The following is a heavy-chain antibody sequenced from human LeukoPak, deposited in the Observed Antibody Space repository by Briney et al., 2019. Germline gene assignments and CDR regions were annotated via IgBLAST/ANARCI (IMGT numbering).Heavy chain of an antibody. CDR3: ARDVLLWFGELKTSSGFDP. CDR2: INHSGST. V-gene: IGHV4-34*01. D-gene: IGHD3-10*01. J-gene: IGHJ5*02. Sequence: PSETLSLTCAVYGGSFSGYYWSWIRQPPGKGLEWIGEINHSGSTNCNPSLKSRVTISVDTSKNQFSLKLSSVTAADTAVYYCARDVLLWFGELKTSSGFDPWGQGTLVTVSS. CDR1: GGSFSGYY.